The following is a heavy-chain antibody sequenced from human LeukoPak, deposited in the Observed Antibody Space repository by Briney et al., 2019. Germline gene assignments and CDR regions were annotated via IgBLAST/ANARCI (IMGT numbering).Heavy chain of an antibody. CDR2: IGGSGGST. Sequence: GGSLRLSCAASGFTFSSYAMSWVRQAPGKGLEWVSAIGGSGGSTYYADSVKGRFTISRDNSKNTLYLQRNSLRAEDTAVYYCAKRQDLYDSSGYDDQIDYWGQGTLVTVSS. CDR3: AKRQDLYDSSGYDDQIDY. J-gene: IGHJ4*02. V-gene: IGHV3-23*01. D-gene: IGHD3-22*01. CDR1: GFTFSSYA.